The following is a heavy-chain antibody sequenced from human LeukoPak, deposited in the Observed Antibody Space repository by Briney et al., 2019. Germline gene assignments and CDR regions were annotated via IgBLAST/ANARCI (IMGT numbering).Heavy chain of an antibody. V-gene: IGHV1-2*02. CDR3: AALMTTVVHTFDY. Sequence: ASVKVSCKASGYTFTGYYMHWVRQAPGQGLEWMGWINPNSGGTNYAQKFQGRVTMTRDTSISTAYMELSRLRSDDTAVYYCAALMTTVVHTFDYWRQGTLVTVSS. CDR2: INPNSGGT. D-gene: IGHD4-23*01. CDR1: GYTFTGYY. J-gene: IGHJ4*02.